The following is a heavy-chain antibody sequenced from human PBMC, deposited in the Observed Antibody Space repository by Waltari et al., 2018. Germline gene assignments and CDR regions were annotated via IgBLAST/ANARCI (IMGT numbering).Heavy chain of an antibody. CDR2: VSFDSYNT. D-gene: IGHD6-25*01. J-gene: IGHJ6*02. CDR3: AREMQRPRDYGMDV. CDR1: GFDHNKNA. Sequence: QVQLVESGGDVVQPGGSLRLSCATSGFDHNKNAIHWVRQAPGKGLEWVAVVSFDSYNTYYADSVKGRFTISKDHSKNTVFLQMSSLRPEDTAVYYCAREMQRPRDYGMDVWGQGTTVTVSS. V-gene: IGHV3-30*03.